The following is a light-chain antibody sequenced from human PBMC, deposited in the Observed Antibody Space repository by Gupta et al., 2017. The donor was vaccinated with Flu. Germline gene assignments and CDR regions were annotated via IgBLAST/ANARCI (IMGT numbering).Light chain of an antibody. V-gene: IGLV8-61*01. J-gene: IGLJ3*02. CDR1: SGSVTPSHY. Sequence: QTVVTQEPSLSVSPGGPVTRTRALRSGSVTPSHYSSWYQQTPGQAPLPLRYSTDTRSSEVPDRFSGSILGSKAALTITGAQADDECEYYCLLYLGRGVCMFGGGTKVTVL. CDR2: STD. CDR3: LLYLGRGVCM.